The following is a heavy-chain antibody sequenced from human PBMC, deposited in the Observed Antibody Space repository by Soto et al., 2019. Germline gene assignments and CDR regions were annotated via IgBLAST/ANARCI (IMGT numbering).Heavy chain of an antibody. CDR1: GYTFTGYY. V-gene: IGHV1-2*02. J-gene: IGHJ6*02. CDR3: AREGQAPYYYYGMDV. Sequence: TSVKLSCKDSGYTFTGYYMHWVRQAPGQGLEWMGWINPNSGGTNYAEKFQGRVTMTTDTSTSTAHMELRSLRSDDTAVYYCAREGQAPYYYYGMDVWGQGTAVTVSS. CDR2: INPNSGGT.